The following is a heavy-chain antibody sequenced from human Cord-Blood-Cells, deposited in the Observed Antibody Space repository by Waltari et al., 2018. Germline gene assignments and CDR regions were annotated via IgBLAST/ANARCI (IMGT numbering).Heavy chain of an antibody. CDR3: ARVARGPEIDY. CDR2: IYYSGST. CDR1: GVSISSVGYS. V-gene: IGHV4-31*03. Sequence: QVQLQESGPGLVKPSQTLSLTCTVSGVSISSVGYSWCWIRQHPGKGLEWIGYIYYSGSTYYNPSLKSGVTISVDTSKNQFSLKLSSVTAADTAVYYCARVARGPEIDYWGQGTLVTVSS. J-gene: IGHJ4*02. D-gene: IGHD3-10*01.